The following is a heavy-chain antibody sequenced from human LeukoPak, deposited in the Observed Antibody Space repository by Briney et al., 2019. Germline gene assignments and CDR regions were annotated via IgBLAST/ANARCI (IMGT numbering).Heavy chain of an antibody. CDR3: ANMNIVVVPAATPNY. D-gene: IGHD2-2*01. Sequence: PGGSLRLSCAASGFTVSSNYMSWVRQAPGKGLEWVAFIRYDGSNKYYADSVKGRFTISRDNSKNTLYLQMNSLRAEDTAVYYCANMNIVVVPAATPNYWGQGTLVTVSS. J-gene: IGHJ4*02. CDR1: GFTVSSNY. CDR2: IRYDGSNK. V-gene: IGHV3-30*02.